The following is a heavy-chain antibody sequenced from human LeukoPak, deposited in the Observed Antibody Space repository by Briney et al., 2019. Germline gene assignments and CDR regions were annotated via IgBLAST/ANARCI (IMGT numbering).Heavy chain of an antibody. V-gene: IGHV3-23*01. CDR1: GFTFTTNA. D-gene: IGHD1-26*01. CDR3: AKDFTYGVGATESYHAFDI. CDR2: ISGSGGRT. J-gene: IGHJ3*02. Sequence: PGGSLRLSCAAPGFTFTTNAMSWVRQAPGKGLEWVSAISGSGGRTYYADSVKGRFTISRDNSKNTLYLQMNSLRAEDTAVYYCAKDFTYGVGATESYHAFDIWGQGTMVTVSS.